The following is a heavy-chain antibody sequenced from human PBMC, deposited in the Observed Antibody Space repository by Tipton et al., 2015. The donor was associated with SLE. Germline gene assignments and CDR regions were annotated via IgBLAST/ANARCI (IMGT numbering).Heavy chain of an antibody. CDR1: GFSFDHFA. D-gene: IGHD4-17*01. Sequence: LRLSCAATGFSFDHFAMHWVRQVPGKGLEWVAGISRHSSSIGYADSVKGRFTISRDNAKNSLYLQMNSLRTEGTAVYFCAKDNVLYDYGDQVAYFDHWGQGAVVTVSS. J-gene: IGHJ4*02. CDR3: AKDNVLYDYGDQVAYFDH. CDR2: ISRHSSSI. V-gene: IGHV3-9*01.